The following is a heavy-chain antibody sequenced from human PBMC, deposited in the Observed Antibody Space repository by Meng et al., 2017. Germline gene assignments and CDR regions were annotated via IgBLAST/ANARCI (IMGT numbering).Heavy chain of an antibody. CDR1: GYTFTSYY. J-gene: IGHJ4*02. Sequence: ASVKVSCKASGYTFTSYYMHWVRQAPGQGLEWMGIINPSGGSTSYAQKFQGRVTMTRDTSTSTVYMELNSLRAEDTAVYYCANICMITFGGVIVPPATKRSSDFDYWGQGTLVTVSS. CDR3: ANICMITFGGVIVPPATKRSSDFDY. V-gene: IGHV1-46*01. D-gene: IGHD3-16*02. CDR2: INPSGGST.